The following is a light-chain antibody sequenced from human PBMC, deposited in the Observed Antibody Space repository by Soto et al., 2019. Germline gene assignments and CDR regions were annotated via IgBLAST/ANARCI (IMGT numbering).Light chain of an antibody. CDR3: QQTNSFPIT. CDR1: QTISSW. J-gene: IGKJ5*01. CDR2: TAS. V-gene: IGKV1-12*01. Sequence: DIQMTQSPSTLSASVGDRVTITCRASQTISSWLAWYQQKPGTAPQLLIYTASNLQSGVPSRFSGSGSGTHFTLTISSLQPEDFGTYYCQQTNSFPITFGQGTRLEIK.